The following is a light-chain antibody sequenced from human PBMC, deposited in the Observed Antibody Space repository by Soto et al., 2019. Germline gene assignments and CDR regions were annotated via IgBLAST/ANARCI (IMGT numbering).Light chain of an antibody. Sequence: DIQMTQSTSILSASVGDRVTITCRASQGIDRWLAWFQQKPGKAPSLLIYKASSLQSGVPSRFSGSGSEAEFTLTISSLQPDDFATYYCQQYHSYPWTFGQGTNVEIK. V-gene: IGKV1-5*03. CDR2: KAS. J-gene: IGKJ1*01. CDR1: QGIDRW. CDR3: QQYHSYPWT.